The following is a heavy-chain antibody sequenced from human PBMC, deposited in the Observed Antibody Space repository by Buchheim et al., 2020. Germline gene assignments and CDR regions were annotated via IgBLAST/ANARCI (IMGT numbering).Heavy chain of an antibody. CDR2: ISYDGSNK. Sequence: QVQLVESGGGVVQPGRSLRLSCAASGFTFSSYAMHWVRQAPGKGLEWVAVISYDGSNKYYADYVKGRFTISRDNSKNTLYLQMNSLRAEDTAVYYCARDIWDIVLVPAAMEDYYYYGMDVWGQGTT. CDR1: GFTFSSYA. D-gene: IGHD2-2*01. V-gene: IGHV3-30-3*01. J-gene: IGHJ6*02. CDR3: ARDIWDIVLVPAAMEDYYYYGMDV.